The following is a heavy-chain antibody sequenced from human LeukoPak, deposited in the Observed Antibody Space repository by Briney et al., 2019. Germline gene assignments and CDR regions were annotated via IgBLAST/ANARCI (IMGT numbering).Heavy chain of an antibody. J-gene: IGHJ5*02. D-gene: IGHD6-13*01. V-gene: IGHV1-18*01. Sequence: RASVTVSCKASGYTFTSYGISWVRQAPGQGLEWMGWISAYNGNTNYAQKLQGRVTMTTDTSTSTAYMELRSLRSDDTAVYYCARESEDSSSWYPWDWFDPWGQGTLVTVSS. CDR2: ISAYNGNT. CDR1: GYTFTSYG. CDR3: ARESEDSSSWYPWDWFDP.